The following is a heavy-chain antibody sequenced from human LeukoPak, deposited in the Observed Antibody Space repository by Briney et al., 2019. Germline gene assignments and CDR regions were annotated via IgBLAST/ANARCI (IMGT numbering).Heavy chain of an antibody. CDR2: INWNGGST. Sequence: GGSLRLSCAASGFTFDDYGMSWVRQAPGKGLEWVSGINWNGGSTSYADSVKGRFTISRDTAKSSLYLQMNSLRAEDTALYYCARLKAAAGSNFDYWGQGTLVTVSS. D-gene: IGHD6-13*01. V-gene: IGHV3-20*04. CDR1: GFTFDDYG. J-gene: IGHJ4*02. CDR3: ARLKAAAGSNFDY.